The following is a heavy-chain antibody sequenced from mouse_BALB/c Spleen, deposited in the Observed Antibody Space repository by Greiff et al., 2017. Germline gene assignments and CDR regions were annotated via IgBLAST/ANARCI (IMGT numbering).Heavy chain of an antibody. V-gene: IGHV5-6-5*01. CDR2: ISSGGST. CDR3: ARALITTATGFAY. J-gene: IGHJ3*01. D-gene: IGHD1-2*01. CDR1: GFTFSSYA. Sequence: EVQVVESGGGLVKPGGSLKLSCAASGFTFSSYAMSWVRQTPEKRLEWVASISSGGSTYYPDSVKGRFTISRDNARNILYLQMSSLRSEDTAMYYCARALITTATGFAYWGQGTLVTVSA.